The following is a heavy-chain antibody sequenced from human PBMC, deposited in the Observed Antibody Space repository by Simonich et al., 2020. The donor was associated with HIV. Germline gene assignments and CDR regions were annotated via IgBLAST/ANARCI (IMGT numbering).Heavy chain of an antibody. CDR1: GFTFSSSD. V-gene: IGHV3-13*01. CDR2: ISTAGDT. J-gene: IGHJ4*02. Sequence: EVHLVESGGGLVQPGGSLRLSCAASGFTFSSSDMHWVRQATRKVLGWVSAISTAGDTYYPGSVKGRFTISRENANNSLYLQMNSLRAGDTAMYYCARGGPAGYFDFWGQGTLVTVSS. CDR3: ARGGPAGYFDF.